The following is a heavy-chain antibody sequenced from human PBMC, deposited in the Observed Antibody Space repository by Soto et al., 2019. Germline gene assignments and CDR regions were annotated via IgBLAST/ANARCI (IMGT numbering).Heavy chain of an antibody. CDR1: GGSVSSGTYY. D-gene: IGHD1-26*01. CDR3: ARALLGSGGYFGLAV. CDR2: IYYTGSA. V-gene: IGHV4-61*01. Sequence: QVQLQQSGPGLVKPSETLSLTCTVSGGSVSSGTYYWSWIRQPPGKGLEWIGYIYYTGSANNNPSLKSRVTISVDTSKNQFSLKLTSVTAADTAVYYCARALLGSGGYFGLAVWGQGTTVTVSS. J-gene: IGHJ6*02.